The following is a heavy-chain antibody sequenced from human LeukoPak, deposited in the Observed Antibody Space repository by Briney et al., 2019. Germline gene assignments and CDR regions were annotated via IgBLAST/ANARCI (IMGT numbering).Heavy chain of an antibody. CDR2: INNDGSTT. CDR1: GFTFSEAW. D-gene: IGHD2-8*02. J-gene: IGHJ4*02. CDR3: ARGSAVTNTGYY. V-gene: IGHV3-74*01. Sequence: GGSLRLSCAASGFTFSEAWMHWVRQAPGKGLVWVSRINNDGSTTRYADSVKGRFTISRDNAKNSLYLQMNSLRAEDTAVYYCARGSAVTNTGYYWGQGTLVTVSS.